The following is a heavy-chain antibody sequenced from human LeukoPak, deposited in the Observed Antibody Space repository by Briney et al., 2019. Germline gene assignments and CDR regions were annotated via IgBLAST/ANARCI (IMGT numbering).Heavy chain of an antibody. CDR3: AKGIVVVPARTYYFDY. CDR1: GFTFNNYG. J-gene: IGHJ4*02. V-gene: IGHV3-23*01. D-gene: IGHD2-2*01. CDR2: ISGSGGST. Sequence: GGSLRLSCAASGFTFNNYGIHWVRQAPGKGLEWVSAISGSGGSTYYADSVKGRFTISRDNSKNTLYLQMNSLRAEDTAVYYCAKGIVVVPARTYYFDYWGQGTLVTVSS.